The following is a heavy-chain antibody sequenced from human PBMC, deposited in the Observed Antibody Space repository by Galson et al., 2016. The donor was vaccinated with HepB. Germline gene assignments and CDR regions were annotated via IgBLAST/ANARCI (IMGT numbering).Heavy chain of an antibody. Sequence: SLRLSCAASGFTFSTFGMFWVRQAPGKAPEWVALIWYDGSSKYYADSVKGRFTISRDNSRNTLYLQMNSLRVEDTAVYYCARRWTSYFDYWGQGTLVSVSS. CDR2: IWYDGSSK. CDR1: GFTFSTFG. V-gene: IGHV3-33*01. CDR3: ARRWTSYFDY. D-gene: IGHD2-15*01. J-gene: IGHJ4*02.